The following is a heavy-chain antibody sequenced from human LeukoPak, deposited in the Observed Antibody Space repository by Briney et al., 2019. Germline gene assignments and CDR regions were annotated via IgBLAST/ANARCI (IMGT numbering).Heavy chain of an antibody. Sequence: SVKVSCKASGYTFTGYYMHWVRQAPGQGLEWMGWINPNSGGTNYAQKFQGRVTMTRDTSISTAYMELSRLRSDDTAVYYCARDQGQQLVLDQNWFDPWGQGTLVTVSS. CDR3: ARDQGQQLVLDQNWFDP. J-gene: IGHJ5*02. V-gene: IGHV1-2*02. CDR1: GYTFTGYY. CDR2: INPNSGGT. D-gene: IGHD6-13*01.